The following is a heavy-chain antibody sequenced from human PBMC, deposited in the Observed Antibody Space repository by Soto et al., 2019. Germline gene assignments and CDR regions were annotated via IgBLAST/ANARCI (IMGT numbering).Heavy chain of an antibody. CDR2: IYYSGSI. CDR3: ARAFPGIAAAGTLDY. D-gene: IGHD6-13*01. CDR1: GGTIGSGGYY. J-gene: IGHJ4*02. V-gene: IGHV4-31*03. Sequence: PSETLSLTCTVSGGTIGSGGYYWSWIRQHPGKGLEWIGYIYYSGSIYYNPSLKSRVTISVDTSKNQFSLKLSSVTAADTAVYYCARAFPGIAAAGTLDYWGQGTLVTVSS.